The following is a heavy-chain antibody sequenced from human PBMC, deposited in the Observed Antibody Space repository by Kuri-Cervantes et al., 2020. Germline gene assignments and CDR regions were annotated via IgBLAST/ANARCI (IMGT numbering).Heavy chain of an antibody. D-gene: IGHD3-10*01. Sequence: ASVKVSCKASGYTFTSYDINWVRQAPGQGLEWMGWINPNSGGTNYAQKFQGRVTMTRDTSISTAYMELSRLRSDDTAVYYCARSLTALWFGDQFWYYYYGMDVWGQGTTVTVSS. J-gene: IGHJ6*02. V-gene: IGHV1-2*02. CDR2: INPNSGGT. CDR3: ARSLTALWFGDQFWYYYYGMDV. CDR1: GYTFTSYD.